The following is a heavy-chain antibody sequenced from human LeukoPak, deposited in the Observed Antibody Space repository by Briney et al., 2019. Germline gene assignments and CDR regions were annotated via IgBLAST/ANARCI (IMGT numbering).Heavy chain of an antibody. CDR1: GGSFSGYY. CDR2: INHSGST. V-gene: IGHV4-34*01. D-gene: IGHD2-2*01. CDR3: ARGVSKRQLLCESSSSCRRVPYYHYYMDV. J-gene: IGHJ6*03. Sequence: SETLSLTCAVYGGSFSGYYWSWIRQPPGKGLEWIGEINHSGSTNYNPSLKSRVTISVDTSKNQFSLKLSSVTAADTAVYYCARGVSKRQLLCESSSSCRRVPYYHYYMDVWGKGTTVTISS.